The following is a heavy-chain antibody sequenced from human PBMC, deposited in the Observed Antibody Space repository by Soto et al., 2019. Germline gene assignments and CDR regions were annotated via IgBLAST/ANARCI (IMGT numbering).Heavy chain of an antibody. Sequence: GGSLRLSCAASGFTFSSYWMHWVRQAPGKGLVWVSRINSDGSSTSYADSVKGRFTISRDNAKNTLYLQMNSLRAEDTAVYYCARKGVEKYYYYGMDVWGQGTTVTVSS. CDR3: ARKGVEKYYYYGMDV. CDR1: GFTFSSYW. V-gene: IGHV3-74*01. J-gene: IGHJ6*02. CDR2: INSDGSST. D-gene: IGHD2-15*01.